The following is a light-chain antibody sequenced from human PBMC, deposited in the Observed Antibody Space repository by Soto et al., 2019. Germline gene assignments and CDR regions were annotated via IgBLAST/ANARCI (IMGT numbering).Light chain of an antibody. CDR1: QSVYNK. J-gene: IGKJ2*01. V-gene: IGKV3-15*01. Sequence: EIVMTQSPATLSVCPGERATLSCRASQSVYNKFAWYQQRPGQAPRLLIYGASTRATGIPARFSGGGSGTEFSLTISSLQSEDFAVYYCQQYNDWPMYSFGQGTRLEIK. CDR3: QQYNDWPMYS. CDR2: GAS.